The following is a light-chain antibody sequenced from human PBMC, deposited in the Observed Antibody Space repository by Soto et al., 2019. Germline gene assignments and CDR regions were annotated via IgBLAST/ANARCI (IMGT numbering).Light chain of an antibody. CDR2: GAS. CDR3: QQYNNWSPCT. Sequence: EIVMTQSPATLSVSPGERATLSCRASQSVSSNLAWYQQNPGQAPRLLIYGASTRATGIPARFSGSGSGTEFTLIISSQQSEDFAVYYCQQYNNWSPCTFGQGTKVEIK. J-gene: IGKJ1*01. CDR1: QSVSSN. V-gene: IGKV3-15*01.